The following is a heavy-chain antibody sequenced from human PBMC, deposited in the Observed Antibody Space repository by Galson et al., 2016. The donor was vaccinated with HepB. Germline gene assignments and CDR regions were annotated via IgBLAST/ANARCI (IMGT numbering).Heavy chain of an antibody. CDR2: ISRSGDSR. Sequence: SLRLSCAASGFTFNNYGMTWVRQAPGKGLEFVASISRSGDSRDYSGSVTGRFTISKDNSKNTLSLQMNSLRVDDTAVYYCVQGSTAPAVWGKGTTVTVPS. CDR3: VQGSTAPAV. V-gene: IGHV3-23*01. CDR1: GFTFNNYG. D-gene: IGHD1-26*01. J-gene: IGHJ6*04.